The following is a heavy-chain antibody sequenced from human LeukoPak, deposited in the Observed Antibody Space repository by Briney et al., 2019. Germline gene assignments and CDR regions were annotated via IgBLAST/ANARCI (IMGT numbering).Heavy chain of an antibody. CDR2: IYASGNT. V-gene: IGHV4-4*07. CDR1: GGSISSYY. J-gene: IGHJ4*02. CDR3: AGQDTATYTFGY. D-gene: IGHD5-18*01. Sequence: SETLSLTCTVSGGSISSYYWSWIRQPAGKGLEWIGRIYASGNTNYNPSLKSRVTMSQDTSENQFALKLTSVTAADTAVYYCAGQDTATYTFGYWGQGTLVTVSS.